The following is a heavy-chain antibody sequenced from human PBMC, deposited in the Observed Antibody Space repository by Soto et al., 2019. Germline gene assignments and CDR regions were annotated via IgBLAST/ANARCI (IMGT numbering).Heavy chain of an antibody. D-gene: IGHD3-3*02. V-gene: IGHV4-61*01. CDR1: GDSVNTDNYF. CDR3: ATSLRAFVQWYHSIMWFDP. J-gene: IGHJ5*02. Sequence: SETLSLTCTVSGDSVNTDNYFWSWIRQPPGKGLEWVGYIYNSGPTNHNPSLKRRVTISVDTSKNQFSLRLSSVSAADTAVYYCATSLRAFVQWYHSIMWFDPWGQGSPVTVSS. CDR2: IYNSGPT.